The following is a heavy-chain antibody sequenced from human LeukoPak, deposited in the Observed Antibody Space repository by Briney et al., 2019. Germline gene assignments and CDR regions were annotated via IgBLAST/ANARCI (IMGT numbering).Heavy chain of an antibody. V-gene: IGHV4-39*07. CDR3: ARHFRRDYSASGASQYYHYIDV. CDR2: IHYSGNT. CDR1: GGSIDSGDYY. J-gene: IGHJ6*03. Sequence: SETLSLTCTVSGGSIDSGDYYWGWVRQPPGKGLECIASIHYSGNTYYDPSLKSRVTLSVDASKNQFSLTLSSVTAADTAMYYCARHFRRDYSASGASQYYHYIDVWGKGTTVTVSS. D-gene: IGHD3-10*01.